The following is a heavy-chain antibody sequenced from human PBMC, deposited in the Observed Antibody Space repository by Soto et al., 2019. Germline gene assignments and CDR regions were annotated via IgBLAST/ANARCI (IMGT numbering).Heavy chain of an antibody. CDR1: GYTFTSYA. D-gene: IGHD3-3*01. CDR3: ARSQLVLRSFDI. J-gene: IGHJ3*02. CDR2: INAGNGNT. Sequence: QVQLVQSGAEVKKPGASVKVSCKASGYTFTSYAMHWVRQAPGQRLEWMGWINAGNGNTKYSQKFQGRVTIIRETSASISYMELSSLRSEDTAVYYCARSQLVLRSFDIWGQGTMVTVSS. V-gene: IGHV1-3*01.